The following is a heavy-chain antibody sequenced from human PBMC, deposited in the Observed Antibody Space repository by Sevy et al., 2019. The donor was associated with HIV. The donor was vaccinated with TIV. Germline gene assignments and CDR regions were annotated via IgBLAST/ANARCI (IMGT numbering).Heavy chain of an antibody. CDR2: ISAYNGNT. J-gene: IGHJ4*02. V-gene: IGHV1-18*01. CDR1: GYTFTSYG. Sequence: ASVKVSCKASGYTFTSYGISWVRQAPGQGLEWMGWISAYNGNTNYAQRLQGRVTMTTDTSTSTAYMELRSLRSDDTAVYYCASCSSTSCYGLFDYWGQGILVTVSS. D-gene: IGHD2-2*01. CDR3: ASCSSTSCYGLFDY.